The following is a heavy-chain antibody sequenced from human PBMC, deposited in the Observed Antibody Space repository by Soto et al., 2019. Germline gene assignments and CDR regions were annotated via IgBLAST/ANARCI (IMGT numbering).Heavy chain of an antibody. CDR1: GFTFSSYA. J-gene: IGHJ5*02. D-gene: IGHD6-6*01. Sequence: PGGSLRLSCAASGFTFSSYAMHWVRQAPGKGLEWVAVISYDGSNKYYADSVKGRFTISRDNSKNTLYLQMNSLRAEDTAVYYCANALYSSSSTPKNWFDPWGQGTLVTSPQ. CDR3: ANALYSSSSTPKNWFDP. V-gene: IGHV3-30-3*01. CDR2: ISYDGSNK.